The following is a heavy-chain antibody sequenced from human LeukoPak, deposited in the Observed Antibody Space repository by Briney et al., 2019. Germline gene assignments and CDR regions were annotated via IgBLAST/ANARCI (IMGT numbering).Heavy chain of an antibody. CDR2: INRSGST. Sequence: PSETLSLTCAVYGGSFSGYYWSWIRQPPGKGLEWIGEINRSGSTNYNPSLKSRVTISVDTSKNQFSLKLSSVTAADTAVYYCARLQATVSIHSYFDYWGQGTLVTVSS. V-gene: IGHV4-34*01. CDR1: GGSFSGYY. J-gene: IGHJ4*02. D-gene: IGHD4-17*01. CDR3: ARLQATVSIHSYFDY.